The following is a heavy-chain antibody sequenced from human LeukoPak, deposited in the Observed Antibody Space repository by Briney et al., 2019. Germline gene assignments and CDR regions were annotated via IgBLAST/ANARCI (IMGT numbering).Heavy chain of an antibody. CDR3: ARAGPYDFWSGYYPGGLLHFDY. CDR2: IYTSGST. V-gene: IGHV4-4*09. Sequence: PSETLSLTCTVSGGSISSYYWSWIRQPPGKGLEWIGYIYTSGSTNYNPSLKSRVTISVDTSKNQFSLKLSSVTAADTAVYYCARAGPYDFWSGYYPGGLLHFDYWGQGTLVAVSS. CDR1: GGSISSYY. D-gene: IGHD3-3*01. J-gene: IGHJ4*02.